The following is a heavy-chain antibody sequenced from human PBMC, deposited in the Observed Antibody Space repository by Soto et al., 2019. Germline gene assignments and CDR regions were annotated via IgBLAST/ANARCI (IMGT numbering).Heavy chain of an antibody. D-gene: IGHD5-18*01. Sequence: QVQLVQSGAEVKKPGASVKVSCKASGYTFTSYDINWVRQATGQGLEWMGWMNPNSGNTGYAQKFQGRVTMTRNTYISKAYMELSRLRSEDTAVYYCARGFGNSYGYVDAFDIWGQGTMVTVSS. CDR1: GYTFTSYD. CDR2: MNPNSGNT. V-gene: IGHV1-8*01. CDR3: ARGFGNSYGYVDAFDI. J-gene: IGHJ3*02.